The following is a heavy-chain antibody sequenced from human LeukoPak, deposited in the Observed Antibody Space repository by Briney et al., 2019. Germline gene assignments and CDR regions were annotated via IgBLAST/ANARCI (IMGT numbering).Heavy chain of an antibody. V-gene: IGHV3-7*03. CDR2: IKTDASEK. CDR1: GFIFSNCW. D-gene: IGHD3-10*01. Sequence: GGSLRLSCETSGFIFSNCWMTWVRQAPGKGLEWVANIKTDASEKYYADCVKGRFTISRDNAKMSLYLQMNSLRAEDTAVYYCAKGNNLWFGELYLGYWGQGTLVTVSS. J-gene: IGHJ4*02. CDR3: AKGNNLWFGELYLGY.